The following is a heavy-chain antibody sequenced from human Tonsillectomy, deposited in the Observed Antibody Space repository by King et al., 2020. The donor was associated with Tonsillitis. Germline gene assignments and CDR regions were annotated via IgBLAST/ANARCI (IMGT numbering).Heavy chain of an antibody. CDR3: ARDPPGEVTAFDM. CDR1: GFTFSDYY. J-gene: IGHJ3*02. V-gene: IGHV3-11*06. CDR2: ISITSSYI. D-gene: IGHD3-16*01. Sequence: VQLVESGGGLVKPGGSLRLSCAAAGFTFSDYYMSWIRQAPGRGLEWVSYISITSSYIKYADSVKGRFTISRDNAKNSLYLQMNSLRAEDTAVYYCARDPPGEVTAFDMWGQGTVVTVSS.